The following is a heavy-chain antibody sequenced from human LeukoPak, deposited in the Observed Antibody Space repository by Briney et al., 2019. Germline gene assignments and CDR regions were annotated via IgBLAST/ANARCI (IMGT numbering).Heavy chain of an antibody. CDR2: IIPIFGTA. J-gene: IGHJ4*02. D-gene: IGHD3-10*01. CDR1: GGTFSSYA. CDR3: SKDSRISGFGELGYFDY. Sequence: SVKVSCKASGGTFSSYAISWVRQAPGQGLEWMGGIIPIFGTANYAQKFQGRVTITADESTSTAYMELSSLRAEDTAVYYCSKDSRISGFGELGYFDYWGQGTLVTVSS. V-gene: IGHV1-69*01.